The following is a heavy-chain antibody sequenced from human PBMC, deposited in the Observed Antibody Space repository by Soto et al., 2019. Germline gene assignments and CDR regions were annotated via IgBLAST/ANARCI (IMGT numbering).Heavy chain of an antibody. V-gene: IGHV1-8*01. J-gene: IGHJ6*03. CDR2: MNPNSGNT. D-gene: IGHD6-19*01. CDR3: ARGTGSYSSGWPYYYYYYMDV. Sequence: GVSVKVSCKAPGYTFTSYYSNWVRHATGQGLEWMGWMNPNSGNTGYAQKFQGRVTMTRNTSISTAYMELSSLRSEDTAVYYCARGTGSYSSGWPYYYYYYMDVWGKGTTVTVSS. CDR1: GYTFTSYY.